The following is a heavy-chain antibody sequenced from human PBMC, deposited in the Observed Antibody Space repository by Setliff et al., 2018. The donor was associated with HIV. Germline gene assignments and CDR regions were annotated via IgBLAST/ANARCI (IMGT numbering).Heavy chain of an antibody. J-gene: IGHJ3*01. Sequence: ASVKVSCKATEYMILAYKMNWVRQAPGQGLEWIGRISPNNGAAEYAPKFQGRVIMTLDTSISTAYLEIPRLTSDDAAVYYCARPRVSDSFDVWGQGTMVTVSS. CDR3: ARPRVSDSFDV. CDR2: ISPNNGAA. CDR1: EYMILAYK. V-gene: IGHV1-2*06.